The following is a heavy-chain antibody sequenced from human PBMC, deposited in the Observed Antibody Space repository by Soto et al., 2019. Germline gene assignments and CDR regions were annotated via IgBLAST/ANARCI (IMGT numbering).Heavy chain of an antibody. V-gene: IGHV3-74*01. Sequence: GGSLRLSCAASGFTLSSYWMHWVRQAPGKGLVWVSRINSDGSSTSYADSVKGRFTISRDNAKNTLYLQMNSLRAEDTAVYYCARDLRGYCSGGSCRRMDVWGKGTTVTVSS. CDR3: ARDLRGYCSGGSCRRMDV. D-gene: IGHD2-15*01. J-gene: IGHJ6*03. CDR2: INSDGSST. CDR1: GFTLSSYW.